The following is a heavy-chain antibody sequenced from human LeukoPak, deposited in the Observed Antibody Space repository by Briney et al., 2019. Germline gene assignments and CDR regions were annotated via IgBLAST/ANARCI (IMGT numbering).Heavy chain of an antibody. J-gene: IGHJ4*02. CDR1: GFTFSDYY. Sequence: GGSLRLSCVASGFTFSDYYMSWIRQAPGKGLEWVSYISSSSSYTNYADSVKGRFTISRDNAKNSLYLQMNSLRAEDTAVYYCAREVDTAMVPSIGDDYWGQGTLVTVSS. CDR2: ISSSSSYT. D-gene: IGHD5-18*01. CDR3: AREVDTAMVPSIGDDY. V-gene: IGHV3-11*06.